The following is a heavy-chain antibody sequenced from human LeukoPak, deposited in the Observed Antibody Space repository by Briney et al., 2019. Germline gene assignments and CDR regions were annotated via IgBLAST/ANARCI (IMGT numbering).Heavy chain of an antibody. Sequence: SETLSLTCTVSGGSISSGGYYWSWIRQHPGKGLEWIGYIYYSGSTYYNPSLKSRVTISVDTSKNQFSLKLSSVTAADTAVYYCARDPPYYYDSSGYFDLWGRGTLVTVSS. CDR2: IYYSGST. J-gene: IGHJ2*01. D-gene: IGHD3-22*01. V-gene: IGHV4-31*03. CDR3: ARDPPYYYDSSGYFDL. CDR1: GGSISSGGYY.